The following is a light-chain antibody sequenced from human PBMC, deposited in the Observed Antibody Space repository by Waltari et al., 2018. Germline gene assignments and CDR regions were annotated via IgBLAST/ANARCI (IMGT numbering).Light chain of an antibody. J-gene: IGKJ2*01. CDR2: GAM. Sequence: IQLTQSPSSLSASVGDRVTITCRASRVIGSYLAWYQQKPGKAPKLVISGAMTLQSGVPSRFGGIGYGADFTLTISSRQPGEFATYYCQLIHSYPYSIGPGTKLDIK. V-gene: IGKV1-9*01. CDR3: QLIHSYPYS. CDR1: RVIGSY.